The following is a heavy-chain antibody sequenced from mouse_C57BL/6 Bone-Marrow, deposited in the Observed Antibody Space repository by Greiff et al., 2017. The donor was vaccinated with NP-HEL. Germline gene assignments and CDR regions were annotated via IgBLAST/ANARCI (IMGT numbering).Heavy chain of an antibody. CDR3: ADGDWAFDY. D-gene: IGHD4-1*01. CDR1: GYAFSSSW. CDR2: IYPGDGDT. V-gene: IGHV1-82*01. J-gene: IGHJ2*01. Sequence: VQLQQSGPELVKPGASVKISCKASGYAFSSSWMNWVKQRPGKGLEWIGRIYPGDGDTNYNGKFKGKATLTADKSSSTAYMQLSSLTSEDSAVYFCADGDWAFDYWGQGTTLTVSS.